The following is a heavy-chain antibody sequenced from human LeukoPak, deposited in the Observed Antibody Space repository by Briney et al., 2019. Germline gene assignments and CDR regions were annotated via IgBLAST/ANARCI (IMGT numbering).Heavy chain of an antibody. CDR1: GYTFTGYY. J-gene: IGHJ4*02. CDR2: INSDSGGT. CDR3: ARDTITVTTPYFDY. V-gene: IGHV1-2*02. D-gene: IGHD4-17*01. Sequence: ASVKVSCKASGYTFTGYYIDWVRQAPGQGLEWMGWINSDSGGTNYAQKFQGRVTMTRDTSTSTAYMELSSLRPDDTAFYYCARDTITVTTPYFDYWGQGTLVTVSS.